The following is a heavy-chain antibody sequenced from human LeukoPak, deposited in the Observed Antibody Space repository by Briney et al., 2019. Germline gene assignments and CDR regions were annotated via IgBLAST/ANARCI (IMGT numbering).Heavy chain of an antibody. V-gene: IGHV1-2*02. D-gene: IGHD1-7*01. CDR1: GYTFTGYC. Sequence: GASVKVSCKASGYTFTGYCMHWVRQAPGQGLEWMGWINPNSGGTNYAQKFQGRVTMTRDTSISTAYMELSRLRSDDTAVYYCARGREYYNWNYEDYWGQGTLVTVSS. CDR2: INPNSGGT. J-gene: IGHJ4*02. CDR3: ARGREYYNWNYEDY.